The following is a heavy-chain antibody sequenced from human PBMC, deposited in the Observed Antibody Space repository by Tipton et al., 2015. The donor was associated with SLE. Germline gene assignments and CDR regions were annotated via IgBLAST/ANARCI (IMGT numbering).Heavy chain of an antibody. D-gene: IGHD3-16*01. Sequence: SLRLSCAVSGVTIFEHAIHWVRQVPGKGLEWVSGIMWNSGRIGDADSVKGRFTISRDNAKNTLYLQMNSLRDEDTAVYYCSNDGIDVMGVYYGVDVWGQGTTVTVSS. CDR1: GVTIFEHA. J-gene: IGHJ6*02. CDR2: IMWNSGRI. CDR3: SNDGIDVMGVYYGVDV. V-gene: IGHV3-9*01.